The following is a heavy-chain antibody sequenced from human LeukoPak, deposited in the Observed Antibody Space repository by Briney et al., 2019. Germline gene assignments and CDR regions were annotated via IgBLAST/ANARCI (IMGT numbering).Heavy chain of an antibody. Sequence: PGGSLRLSCAASGFTFSNYAMTWVRQAPGKGLECVSGISGSGGSTYYADSVKGRFTISRDNAKNTLYLQMNSLRAEDTAVYYCARGALGAAASYWGQGTLVTAPS. CDR2: ISGSGGST. CDR1: GFTFSNYA. J-gene: IGHJ4*02. D-gene: IGHD6-13*01. V-gene: IGHV3-23*01. CDR3: ARGALGAAASY.